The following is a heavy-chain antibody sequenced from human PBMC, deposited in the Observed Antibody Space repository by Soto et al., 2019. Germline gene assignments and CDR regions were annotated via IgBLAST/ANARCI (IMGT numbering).Heavy chain of an antibody. J-gene: IGHJ4*02. V-gene: IGHV3-7*03. D-gene: IGHD1-1*01. Sequence: LRLSCAASGFPFSSYGMSGLRQAPGKGLEGVANIKQDGSKKRYVDSGKGPFTISRDNAKNSLYLQMNRHKAEDTALYYCARAKYNTDYRGQGTLVTVSS. CDR2: IKQDGSKK. CDR3: ARAKYNTDY. CDR1: GFPFSSYG.